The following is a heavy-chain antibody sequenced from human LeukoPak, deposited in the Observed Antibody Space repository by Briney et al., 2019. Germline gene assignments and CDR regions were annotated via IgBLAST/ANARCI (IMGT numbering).Heavy chain of an antibody. Sequence: GSSLRLSCAASGFTFSSYGVHWVRRAPGKGLEWVAVIWYDGSNKYYADSVKGRFTISRDNSKNTLYLQMNSLRAEDTAVYYCARDQPPGFFDYWGQGTLVTVSS. CDR2: IWYDGSNK. CDR3: ARDQPPGFFDY. J-gene: IGHJ4*02. CDR1: GFTFSSYG. V-gene: IGHV3-33*01.